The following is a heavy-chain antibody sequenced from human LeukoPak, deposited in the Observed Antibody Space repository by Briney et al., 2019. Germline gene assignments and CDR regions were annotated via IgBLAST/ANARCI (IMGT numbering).Heavy chain of an antibody. J-gene: IGHJ4*02. CDR3: AKMSGSYFGYFDY. Sequence: GGSLGLSCAASGFTFSSYAMSWVRQAPGKGLEWVSAISGSGGSTYYADSVKGRFTISRDNSKNTLYLQMNSLRAEDTAVYYCAKMSGSYFGYFDYWGQGTLVTVSS. CDR1: GFTFSSYA. D-gene: IGHD1-26*01. V-gene: IGHV3-23*01. CDR2: ISGSGGST.